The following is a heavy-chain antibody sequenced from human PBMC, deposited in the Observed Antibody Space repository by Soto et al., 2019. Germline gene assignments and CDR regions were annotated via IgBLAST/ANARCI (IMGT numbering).Heavy chain of an antibody. CDR2: INPSGGST. Sequence: GASVKVSCKASGYTFTSYYMHWVRQAPGQGLEWMGIINPSGGSTSYAQKFQGRVTMTRDTSTSTVYMELSSLRSEDPAVYYCARASGKILSSGGFDYWGQGTLVTVSS. CDR1: GYTFTSYY. CDR3: ARASGKILSSGGFDY. J-gene: IGHJ4*02. D-gene: IGHD6-19*01. V-gene: IGHV1-46*01.